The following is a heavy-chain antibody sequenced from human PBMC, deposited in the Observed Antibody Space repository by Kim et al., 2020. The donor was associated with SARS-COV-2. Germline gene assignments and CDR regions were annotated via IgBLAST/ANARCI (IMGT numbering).Heavy chain of an antibody. CDR3: ARDRPVTDDAFDI. Sequence: GGSLRLSCAASGFTFSSYGMHWVRQAPGKGLEWVAGIWYDGSNKYYADSVKGRFTISRDNSKNTLYLQMNSLRAEDTAVYYCARDRPVTDDAFDIWGQGTMVTVPS. CDR2: IWYDGSNK. V-gene: IGHV3-33*01. J-gene: IGHJ3*02. CDR1: GFTFSSYG. D-gene: IGHD4-17*01.